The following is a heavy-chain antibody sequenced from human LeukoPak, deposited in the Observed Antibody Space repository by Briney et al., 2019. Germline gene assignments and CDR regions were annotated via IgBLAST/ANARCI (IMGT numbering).Heavy chain of an antibody. CDR2: IYYSGST. V-gene: IGHV4-59*01. D-gene: IGHD3-22*01. CDR3: ARDTTPKYYYDSSGYYWFGAFDI. Sequence: PSETLSLTCTVSGGSISSYYWSWIRQPPGKGLEWIGNIYYSGSTNYNPSLKSRVTISVDTSKNQFSLKLSSVTAADTAVYYCARDTTPKYYYDSSGYYWFGAFDIWGQGTMVTVSS. CDR1: GGSISSYY. J-gene: IGHJ3*02.